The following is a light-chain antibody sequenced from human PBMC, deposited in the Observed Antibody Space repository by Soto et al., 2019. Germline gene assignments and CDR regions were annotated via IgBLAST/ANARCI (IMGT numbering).Light chain of an antibody. J-gene: IGKJ3*01. Sequence: DIQMTQSPSTLSASVGDRVTITCRASQSISTRLAWYQQKPGKAPKVLIYDASSLESGVPSRFSGSGSGTEFTLTISSLQPDDFAIYYCQQYKNYLTFGPGTKVDIK. CDR2: DAS. V-gene: IGKV1-5*01. CDR1: QSISTR. CDR3: QQYKNYLT.